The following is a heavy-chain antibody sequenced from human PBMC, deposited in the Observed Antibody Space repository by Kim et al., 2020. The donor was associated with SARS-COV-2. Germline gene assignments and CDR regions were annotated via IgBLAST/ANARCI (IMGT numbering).Heavy chain of an antibody. J-gene: IGHJ6*02. CDR1: GGSFSGYY. D-gene: IGHD3-3*01. CDR2: INHSGST. V-gene: IGHV4-34*01. CDR3: ARGYDFWSGDNYYYYYYGMDV. Sequence: SETLSLTCAVYGGSFSGYYWSWIRQPPGKGLEWIGEINHSGSTNYNPSLKSRVTISVDTSKNLFSLKLSSVTAADTAVYYCARGYDFWSGDNYYYYYYGMDVWGQGTTVTVSS.